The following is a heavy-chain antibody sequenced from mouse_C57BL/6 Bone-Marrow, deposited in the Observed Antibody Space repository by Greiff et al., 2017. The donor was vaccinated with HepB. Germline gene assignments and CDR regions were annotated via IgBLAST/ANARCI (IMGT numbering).Heavy chain of an antibody. Sequence: QVQLQQPGAELVMPGASVKLSCKASGYTFTSYWMHWVKQRPGQGLEWIGEIDPSDSYTNYNQKFKGKSTLTVDKSSSTAYMQLSSLTSEDSAVYYCAMGGYYVGYFDVWGTGTTVTVSS. V-gene: IGHV1-69*01. CDR3: AMGGYYVGYFDV. CDR2: IDPSDSYT. D-gene: IGHD2-3*01. CDR1: GYTFTSYW. J-gene: IGHJ1*03.